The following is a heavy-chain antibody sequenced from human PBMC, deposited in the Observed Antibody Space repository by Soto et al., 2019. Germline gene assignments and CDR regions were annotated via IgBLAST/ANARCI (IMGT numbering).Heavy chain of an antibody. Sequence: SETLSLTCAVSGGSISSRNCWTWVRQPPGKGLKWIGEIFHSGSSNYNPSLKSRVTISVDKSKNQFSLKLTSLTDTDTAVYYCAREDAFSSSIDCWGQGTLVTVSS. J-gene: IGHJ4*02. CDR1: GGSISSRNC. CDR3: AREDAFSSSIDC. D-gene: IGHD6-6*01. CDR2: IFHSGSS. V-gene: IGHV4-4*02.